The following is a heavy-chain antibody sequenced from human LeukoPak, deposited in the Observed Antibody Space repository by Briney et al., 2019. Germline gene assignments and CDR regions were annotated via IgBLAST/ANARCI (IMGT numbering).Heavy chain of an antibody. D-gene: IGHD4-17*01. CDR2: IYASGGA. J-gene: IGHJ4*02. V-gene: IGHV4-61*02. Sequence: SQTLSLTCTVSGGSISSGSYFWSWIRQPAGKGLEWIGRIYASGGANYNPSLKSRVTISVDTSKNRFSLKLSSVTAADTAVYYCARDVAYGDYVDYWGQGTLVTVSS. CDR1: GGSISSGSYF. CDR3: ARDVAYGDYVDY.